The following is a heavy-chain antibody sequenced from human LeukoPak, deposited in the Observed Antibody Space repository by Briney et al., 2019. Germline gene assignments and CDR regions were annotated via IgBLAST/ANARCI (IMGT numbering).Heavy chain of an antibody. Sequence: QPGGSLRLSCAASGFTFSSYAMSWVRQAPGKGLEWVSGISGSGGSTYYADSVKGRFTISRDNSKNTLYLQMNSLRAEDTAVYYCAKDARVGYCSGGSCRRRLYFDYWGQGTLVTVSS. J-gene: IGHJ4*02. V-gene: IGHV3-23*01. CDR1: GFTFSSYA. D-gene: IGHD2-15*01. CDR3: AKDARVGYCSGGSCRRRLYFDY. CDR2: ISGSGGST.